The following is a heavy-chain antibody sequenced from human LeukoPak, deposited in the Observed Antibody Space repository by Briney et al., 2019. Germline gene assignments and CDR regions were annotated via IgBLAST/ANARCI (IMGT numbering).Heavy chain of an antibody. J-gene: IGHJ4*02. CDR3: ARDQIGPPGYFDY. CDR2: INHSGST. V-gene: IGHV4-34*09. CDR1: GGSFSGYY. D-gene: IGHD3-10*01. Sequence: SETLSLTCAVYGGSFSGYYWSWIRQPPGKGLEWIGEINHSGSTNYNPSLKSRVTISVDTSKNQFSLKLSSVTAADTAVYYCARDQIGPPGYFDYWGQGTLVTVSS.